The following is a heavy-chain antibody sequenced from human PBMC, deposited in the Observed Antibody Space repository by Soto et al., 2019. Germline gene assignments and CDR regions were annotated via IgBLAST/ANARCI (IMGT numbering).Heavy chain of an antibody. D-gene: IGHD6-13*01. CDR1: GGSFSGYY. CDR2: IYHSGST. CDR3: ARERIAAAGREFDS. J-gene: IGHJ5*01. Sequence: PSETLSLTCAVYGGSFSGYYWSWIRQPPGKGLEWIGEIYHSGSTNYNPSLKSRVTISVDKSKNQFSLKLSSVTAADTAVYYCARERIAAAGREFDSWGQGTLVTVS. V-gene: IGHV4-34*01.